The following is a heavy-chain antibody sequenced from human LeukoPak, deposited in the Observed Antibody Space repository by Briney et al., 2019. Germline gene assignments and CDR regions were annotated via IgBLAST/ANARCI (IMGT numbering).Heavy chain of an antibody. J-gene: IGHJ3*02. V-gene: IGHV3-21*01. Sequence: GGSLRLSCAASGFTCSSYSMNWVRQAPGKGLEWVSSISSSSSYIYYADSVKGRFSISRDNAKNSLYLQMNSLRAEDTAVYYCARVRMIGDAFDIWGQGTMVTVSS. D-gene: IGHD3-16*01. CDR3: ARVRMIGDAFDI. CDR2: ISSSSSYI. CDR1: GFTCSSYS.